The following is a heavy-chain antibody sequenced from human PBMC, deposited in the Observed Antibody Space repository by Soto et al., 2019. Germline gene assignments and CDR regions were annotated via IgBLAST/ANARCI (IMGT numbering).Heavy chain of an antibody. CDR2: ISLYSDGT. V-gene: IGHV1-18*01. Sequence: QVQLVQSGGEVKRPGASVKVSCKTSGYTFSNYGITWVRQAPGPPLEWLGGISLYSDGTNYAQKFQGRVSMTTDTATTTAYMELRSLRSDDTAVYYCARVVPGAEAWFGPWGQGTLVTVSS. CDR3: ARVVPGAEAWFGP. J-gene: IGHJ5*02. CDR1: GYTFSNYG. D-gene: IGHD2-2*01.